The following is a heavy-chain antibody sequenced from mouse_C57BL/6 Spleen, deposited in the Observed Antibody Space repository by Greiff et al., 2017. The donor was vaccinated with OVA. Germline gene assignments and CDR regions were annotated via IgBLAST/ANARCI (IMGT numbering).Heavy chain of an antibody. D-gene: IGHD1-1*01. V-gene: IGHV1-59*01. CDR2: IDPSDSYT. CDR3: ARDYGSSSYVDV. J-gene: IGHJ1*03. Sequence: QVQLKQPWAELVRPGTSVKLSCKASGYTFTSYWMHWVKQRPGQGLEWIGVIDPSDSYTNYNQKFKGKATLTVDTSSSTAYMQLSSLTSEDSAVYYCARDYGSSSYVDVWGTGTTVTVSS. CDR1: GYTFTSYW.